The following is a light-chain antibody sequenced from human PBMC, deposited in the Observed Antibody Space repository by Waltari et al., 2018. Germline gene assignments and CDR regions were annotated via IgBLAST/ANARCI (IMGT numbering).Light chain of an antibody. CDR3: QVWDSSSDHPV. J-gene: IGLJ2*01. CDR1: TIESKR. CDR2: DDS. V-gene: IGLV3-21*02. Sequence: SYVLTQPPSVSVAPGQTARSTWGGNTIESKRVHWYQQKPGQAPVLVVYDDSDRPPGIPERFSGSNSGNTATLTISRVEAGDEADYYCQVWDSSSDHPVFGGGTKLTV.